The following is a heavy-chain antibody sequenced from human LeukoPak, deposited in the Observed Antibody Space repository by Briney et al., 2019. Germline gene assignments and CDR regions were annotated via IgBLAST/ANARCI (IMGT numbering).Heavy chain of an antibody. CDR2: ISSDGSST. D-gene: IGHD6-6*01. Sequence: GGSLRLSCAASGFTFSNHWMHWVRQTPGKGLVWVSRISSDGSSTTYADSVKGRFTISRDNAKNTLYLQMNNLRAEDTAMYYCARDQRVTGRPDIDYWGQGTRVIVSS. CDR3: ARDQRVTGRPDIDY. V-gene: IGHV3-74*03. CDR1: GFTFSNHW. J-gene: IGHJ4*02.